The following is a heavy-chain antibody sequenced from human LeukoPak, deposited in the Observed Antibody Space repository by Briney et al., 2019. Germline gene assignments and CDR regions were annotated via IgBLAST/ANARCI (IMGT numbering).Heavy chain of an antibody. D-gene: IGHD6-13*01. CDR1: GLTFSSYW. J-gene: IGHJ4*02. CDR2: INSDGSST. Sequence: PGGSLRLSCAASGLTFSSYWMHWVRQAPGKGLVWVSRINSDGSSTTYADSVKGRFTISRDNAKNTLYLQMNSLRAEDTAICYCARDARIAAAGQKGYWGQGTLVTVSS. CDR3: ARDARIAAAGQKGY. V-gene: IGHV3-74*01.